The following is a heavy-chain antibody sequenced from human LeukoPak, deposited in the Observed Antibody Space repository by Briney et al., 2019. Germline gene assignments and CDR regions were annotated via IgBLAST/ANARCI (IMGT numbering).Heavy chain of an antibody. D-gene: IGHD6-19*01. CDR3: ARGQWLDNY. CDR1: GGSFSGYY. CDR2: INHSGST. Sequence: PSETLSLTCAVYGGSFSGYYWSWVRQPPGKGLEWIGEINHSGSTNYNPSLKNRLTISVDTSNNQFSLKLSSVTVADTAVYYCARGQWLDNYWGQGTLVTVSS. V-gene: IGHV4-34*01. J-gene: IGHJ4*02.